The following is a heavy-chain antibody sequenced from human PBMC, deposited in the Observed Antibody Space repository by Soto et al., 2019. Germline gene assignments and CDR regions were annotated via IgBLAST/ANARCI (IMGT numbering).Heavy chain of an antibody. D-gene: IGHD3-22*01. Sequence: PGGPLRLSCAVSGFTFRSYGMHWVRQAPGKGLEWVAVISFDGSNEYYADSVKGRFTISRDNSKNTLYLQMNSVRTEDTAVYYCAKDQGDSSGYSNWFDPWGQGTLVTVSS. CDR3: AKDQGDSSGYSNWFDP. J-gene: IGHJ5*02. CDR2: ISFDGSNE. V-gene: IGHV3-30*18. CDR1: GFTFRSYG.